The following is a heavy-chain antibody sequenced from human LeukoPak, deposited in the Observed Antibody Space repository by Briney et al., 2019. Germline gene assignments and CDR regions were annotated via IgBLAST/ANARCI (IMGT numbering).Heavy chain of an antibody. J-gene: IGHJ6*03. CDR1: GFTFSSYW. V-gene: IGHV3-7*01. Sequence: GGSLRLSCAASGFTFSSYWMSWVRQAPGKGLEWVANIKQDGSEKYYVDSVKGRFTISRDNAKNSLYLQMNSLRAEDTAVYYCARAYSYSSSWRGRDYYYYMDVWGKGTTVTVSS. D-gene: IGHD6-13*01. CDR2: IKQDGSEK. CDR3: ARAYSYSSSWRGRDYYYYMDV.